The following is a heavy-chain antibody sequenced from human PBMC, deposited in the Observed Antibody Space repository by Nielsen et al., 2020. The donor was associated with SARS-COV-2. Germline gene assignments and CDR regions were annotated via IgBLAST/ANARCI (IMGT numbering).Heavy chain of an antibody. V-gene: IGHV4-39*07. D-gene: IGHD2-8*01. J-gene: IGHJ4*02. CDR2: INHSGST. Sequence: SETLSLTCTVSGGSISSSSYYWSWIRQPPGKGLEWIGEINHSGSTNYNPSLKSRVTISVDTSKNQFSLKLSSVTAADTAVYYCARSNGEFDYWGQGTLVTVSS. CDR1: GGSISSSSYY. CDR3: ARSNGEFDY.